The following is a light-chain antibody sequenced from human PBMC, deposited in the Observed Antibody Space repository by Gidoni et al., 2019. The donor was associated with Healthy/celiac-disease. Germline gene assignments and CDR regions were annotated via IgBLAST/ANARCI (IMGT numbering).Light chain of an antibody. CDR2: DAS. Sequence: DIVLTQSPATLSLSPGEISNLSCRASQSVSSYLAWYQQKPGQAPRLLIYDASNRATGIPARFSGSGSGTDFTLTSSSLEPEDLAVYYCQQRSNWPRTFGQXTKLEIK. CDR1: QSVSSY. CDR3: QQRSNWPRT. V-gene: IGKV3-11*01. J-gene: IGKJ2*01.